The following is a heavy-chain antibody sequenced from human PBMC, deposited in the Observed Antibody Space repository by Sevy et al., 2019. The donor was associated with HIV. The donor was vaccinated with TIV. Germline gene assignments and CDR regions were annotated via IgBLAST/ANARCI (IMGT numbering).Heavy chain of an antibody. V-gene: IGHV3-30-3*01. CDR2: ISYDGAVR. Sequence: GGSLRLSCAASGLTFRSHAMHWVRQAPGKGLEWVTVISYDGAVRYYGESVKGRFTVSRDNSKNTLYLQMNSLRPDDTAVYYCAREAGNSARYDAFAFWGQGTMVTVSS. D-gene: IGHD1-26*01. J-gene: IGHJ3*01. CDR3: AREAGNSARYDAFAF. CDR1: GLTFRSHA.